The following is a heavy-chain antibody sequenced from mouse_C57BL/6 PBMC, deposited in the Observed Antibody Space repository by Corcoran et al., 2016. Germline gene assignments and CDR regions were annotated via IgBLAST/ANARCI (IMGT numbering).Heavy chain of an antibody. Sequence: QVQLKQSGAELVRPGASVKLSCKASGYTFTDYYINWVKQRPGQGLEWIARIYPGSGNTYYNEKFKGKATLTAEKSSSTAYMQLSSLTSEDSAVYFCARWVYYSNYSYAMDYWVKEPQSPSPQ. D-gene: IGHD2-5*01. CDR3: ARWVYYSNYSYAMDY. J-gene: IGHJ4*01. CDR2: IYPGSGNT. V-gene: IGHV1-76*01. CDR1: GYTFTDYY.